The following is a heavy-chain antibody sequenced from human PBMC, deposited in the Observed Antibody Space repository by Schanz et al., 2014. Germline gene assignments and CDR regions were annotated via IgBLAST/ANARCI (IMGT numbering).Heavy chain of an antibody. CDR3: ARDGYSVVVISPTESFDI. Sequence: QVRLVESGGGVVQPGRSLRLSCAASGFTLSSYGMHWVRQAPGTGLEWVAFINSDGTKRFYADSVKSRFTISRDNSRNTLYLQMNSLRAEDTAVYYCARDGYSVVVISPTESFDIWGQGTMVTVSP. J-gene: IGHJ3*02. D-gene: IGHD2-21*01. CDR1: GFTLSSYG. CDR2: INSDGTKR. V-gene: IGHV3-33*08.